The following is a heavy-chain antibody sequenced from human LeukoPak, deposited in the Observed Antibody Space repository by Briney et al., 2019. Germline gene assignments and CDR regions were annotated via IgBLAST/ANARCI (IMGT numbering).Heavy chain of an antibody. D-gene: IGHD5-18*01. CDR2: IYYSGST. V-gene: IGHV4-59*01. J-gene: IGHJ4*02. CDR3: ARYSKTRGYSYGFDY. CDR1: GGSISSYY. Sequence: PSETLSLTCTASGGSISSYYWSWIRQPPGKGLEWIGYIYYSGSTNYNPSLKSRVTISVDTSKNQFSLKLSSVTAADTAVYYCARYSKTRGYSYGFDYWGQGTLVTVSS.